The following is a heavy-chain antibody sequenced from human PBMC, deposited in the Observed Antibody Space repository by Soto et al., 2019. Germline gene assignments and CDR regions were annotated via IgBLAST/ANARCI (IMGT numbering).Heavy chain of an antibody. CDR3: ATTRDCSYDSSGPQRGCDAFDL. Sequence: QVQLQESGPGLVKPSQTLSLTCTVSGGSISSGGYYWSWIRQHPGKGLEWIGYIYYSGSTYENPALKSRVTISVDTSKNQCSLKLSSVTAADTAVYYCATTRDCSYDSSGPQRGCDAFDLWGQGTMVTVSS. J-gene: IGHJ3*01. V-gene: IGHV4-31*03. D-gene: IGHD3-22*01. CDR2: IYYSGST. CDR1: GGSISSGGYY.